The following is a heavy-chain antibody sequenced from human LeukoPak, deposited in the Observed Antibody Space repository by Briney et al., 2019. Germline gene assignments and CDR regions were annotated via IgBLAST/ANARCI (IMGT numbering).Heavy chain of an antibody. CDR3: AKDRDGDGWDYYYYMDV. V-gene: IGHV4-38-2*02. CDR1: RYSLSSGYY. Sequence: SETLSLTCTVSRYSLSSGYYWGWIRQPPGKGLEWIGRIYHSGSTYYNPSLKSRVTISVDTSKKQFSLKLSSVTAADTAVYYCAKDRDGDGWDYYYYMDVWGKGTTVTISS. CDR2: IYHSGST. D-gene: IGHD5-24*01. J-gene: IGHJ6*03.